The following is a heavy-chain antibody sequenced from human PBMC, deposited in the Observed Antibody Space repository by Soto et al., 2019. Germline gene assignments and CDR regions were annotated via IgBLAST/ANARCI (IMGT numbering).Heavy chain of an antibody. CDR2: KWYAGSNK. CDR3: ARGTVHFDY. J-gene: IGHJ4*02. V-gene: IGHV3-33*01. Sequence: QGQLVESGGGVVQPGRSLRLSCAASGFTFSTYGMHWVRQAPGKGLEWVAVKWYAGSNKYYADSVKGRFTISRDNSKNTLYLQMNSLRAEDTAVYYCARGTVHFDYWGQGTLVTVSS. CDR1: GFTFSTYG. D-gene: IGHD4-17*01.